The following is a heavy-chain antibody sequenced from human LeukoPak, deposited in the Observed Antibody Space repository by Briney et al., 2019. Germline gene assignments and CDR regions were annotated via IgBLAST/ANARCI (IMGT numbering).Heavy chain of an antibody. CDR3: ARRDYTSGRTYFHH. D-gene: IGHD6-19*01. CDR1: GYSFSTSW. Sequence: GESLKISCKGTGYSFSTSWIGWVRQMPGKGLEWMGVIYPGDSDTRYSPSFQGQVTISVDKSNSTAYLQWSSLKASDTAMYYCARRDYTSGRTYFHHWGQGTLVTVSS. J-gene: IGHJ1*01. CDR2: IYPGDSDT. V-gene: IGHV5-51*01.